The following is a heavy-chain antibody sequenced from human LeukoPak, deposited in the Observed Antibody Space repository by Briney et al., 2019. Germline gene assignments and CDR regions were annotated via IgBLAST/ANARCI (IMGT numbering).Heavy chain of an antibody. CDR2: INWSGGST. V-gene: IGHV3-20*04. Sequence: GGSLRLSCAASGFTFDDYGMSWVRQAPGKGLEWVAGINWSGGSTHYADSVKGRFTISSDNAKNSLYLQMNSLRAEDTALYYCARVTVVVAATFLDYWGQGTLVTVSS. CDR3: ARVTVVVAATFLDY. J-gene: IGHJ4*02. CDR1: GFTFDDYG. D-gene: IGHD2-15*01.